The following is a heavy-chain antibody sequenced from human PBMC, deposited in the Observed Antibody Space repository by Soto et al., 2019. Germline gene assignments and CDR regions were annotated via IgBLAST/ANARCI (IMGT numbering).Heavy chain of an antibody. V-gene: IGHV3-53*01. Sequence: GGFLRLSCGASGFNVNSDYMNWVRQTPGKGLEWVASIYSGETTYYADSVRGRFTISSDKSKNTLYFQLSSLRIEDTAVYYCTRDGRGLGRLSLFEYWGQGVLVTVSS. CDR2: IYSGETT. CDR3: TRDGRGLGRLSLFEY. J-gene: IGHJ4*02. CDR1: GFNVNSDY. D-gene: IGHD2-21*02.